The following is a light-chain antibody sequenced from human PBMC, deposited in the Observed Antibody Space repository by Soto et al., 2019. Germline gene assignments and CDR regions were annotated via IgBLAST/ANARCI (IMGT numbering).Light chain of an antibody. CDR2: EGS. V-gene: IGLV2-23*01. J-gene: IGLJ1*01. CDR3: CSYAGSRTFV. CDR1: SSDVGAYNL. Sequence: QSALTQPASVSGSPEQSITISCTGTSSDVGAYNLVSWYQQHPGKAPRLIIYEGSKRPSGISHRFSGSKSDNTASLTISGLRAEDEAHYHCCSYAGSRTFVF.